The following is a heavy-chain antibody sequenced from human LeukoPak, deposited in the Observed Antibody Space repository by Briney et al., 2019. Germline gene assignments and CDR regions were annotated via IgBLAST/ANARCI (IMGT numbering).Heavy chain of an antibody. J-gene: IGHJ4*02. CDR3: ARLNSGTYLDY. CDR2: IDWDDDK. V-gene: IGHV2-70*04. Sequence: SGPALVKPTQTLTLTCTFSGFSLSTSGMRVSWIRQPPGKALEWLALIDWDDDKFYSTSLKTTLTLSKDTSKKQVVLTMTNMDPVDTATYYCARLNSGTYLDYWGQGTLVTVSS. D-gene: IGHD1-26*01. CDR1: GFSLSTSGMR.